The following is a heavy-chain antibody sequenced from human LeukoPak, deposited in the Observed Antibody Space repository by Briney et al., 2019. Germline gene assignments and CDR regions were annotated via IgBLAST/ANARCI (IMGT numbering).Heavy chain of an antibody. J-gene: IGHJ4*02. V-gene: IGHV1-18*01. Sequence: ASVKVSCKASGYTFTSYGFSWVRQAPGQGLEWMGWISAYNGNTNYAQKFQGRVTITADDSTSTAYMELSSLRSEDTAVYYCARDLGTRDGYNPPNLFDNWGQGTLVTVSS. CDR2: ISAYNGNT. D-gene: IGHD5-24*01. CDR3: ARDLGTRDGYNPPNLFDN. CDR1: GYTFTSYG.